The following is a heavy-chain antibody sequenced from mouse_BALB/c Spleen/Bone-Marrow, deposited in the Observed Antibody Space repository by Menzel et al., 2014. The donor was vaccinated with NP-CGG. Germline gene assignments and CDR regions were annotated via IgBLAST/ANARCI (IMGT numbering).Heavy chain of an antibody. CDR3: ARTHYYGWFDS. CDR2: ISYSGGT. D-gene: IGHD1-2*01. Sequence: EVQLVESGPSLVKPSQTLSLTCSVTGDSITSGYWNWIRKFPGNKLEYMGFISYSGGTYYNPSLRGRISITRDTSKNQYYLQLNSVTTEDTATYFCARTHYYGWFDSWGQGTTLTVSS. CDR1: GDSITSGY. V-gene: IGHV3-8*02. J-gene: IGHJ2*01.